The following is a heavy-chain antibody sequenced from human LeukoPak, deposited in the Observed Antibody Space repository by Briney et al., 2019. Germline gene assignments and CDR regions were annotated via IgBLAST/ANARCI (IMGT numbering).Heavy chain of an antibody. D-gene: IGHD5-12*01. CDR3: ARRVDIVATTSYYFDY. V-gene: IGHV4-59*12. Sequence: SETLSLTCTVSGGSISSYYWSWIRQPPGKGLEWIGYIYYSGSTNYNPSLKSRVTISVDTSKNQFSLKLSSVTAADTAVYYCARRVDIVATTSYYFDYWGQGTLVTVSS. CDR1: GGSISSYY. CDR2: IYYSGST. J-gene: IGHJ4*02.